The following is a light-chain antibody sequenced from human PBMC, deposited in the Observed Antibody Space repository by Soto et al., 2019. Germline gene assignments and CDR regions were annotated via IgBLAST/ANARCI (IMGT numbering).Light chain of an antibody. CDR1: SGHSSYA. J-gene: IGLJ2*01. CDR3: QTWGTGIHVV. CDR2: LDSDGSH. V-gene: IGLV4-69*01. Sequence: QSALTQSPSASASLGASVKLTCTLSSGHSSYAIAWHQQQPEKGPRYLMKLDSDGSHTKGDAIPDRFSGSSSGAERYLTISSLQSEDEADYSCQTWGTGIHVVFGGGTQLTVL.